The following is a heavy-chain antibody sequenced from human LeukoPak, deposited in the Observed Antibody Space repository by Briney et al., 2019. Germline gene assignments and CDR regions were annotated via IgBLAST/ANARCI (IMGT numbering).Heavy chain of an antibody. CDR1: IGSVNSGVYY. CDR3: ARYYYYGMDV. J-gene: IGHJ6*02. CDR2: IHSGGNT. Sequence: SETLSLTCTVSIGSVNSGVYYWGWIRRPPGKGLEWIGSIHSGGNTYYNPSLKSRVTISVDTSKNQFSLKLTSVTAADTAVYYCARYYYYGMDVWGQGTTVTVSS. V-gene: IGHV4-39*07.